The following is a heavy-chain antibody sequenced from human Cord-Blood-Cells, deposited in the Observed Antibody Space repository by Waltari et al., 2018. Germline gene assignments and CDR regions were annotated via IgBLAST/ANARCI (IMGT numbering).Heavy chain of an antibody. CDR1: GFTFSSYW. D-gene: IGHD3-22*01. J-gene: IGHJ6*02. V-gene: IGHV3-74*01. Sequence: EVQLVESGGGLVQPGGSLRLSCAASGFTFSSYWMHWVRQAPGKGLVWVSRIKSEGSSTSYADSVKGRFTSSRDNAKNTLYLQMDSLRAGDTAVYYCASAYYYDSSGYYYYGMDVWGQGTTVTVSS. CDR3: ASAYYYDSSGYYYYGMDV. CDR2: IKSEGSST.